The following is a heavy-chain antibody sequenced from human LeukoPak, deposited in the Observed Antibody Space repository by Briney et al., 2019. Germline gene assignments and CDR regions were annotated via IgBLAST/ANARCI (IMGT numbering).Heavy chain of an antibody. D-gene: IGHD1-26*01. CDR1: GFTFSSYG. J-gene: IGHJ4*02. Sequence: PGGSLRLSCAASGFTFSSYGMHWVRQAPGKGLEWVAFIRYDGSNKYYADSVKGRFTISRDNSKNTLYLQMNSLRAEDTAVYYCAKDGLRFWGYGGSYNDYWGQGTLVTVSS. CDR3: AKDGLRFWGYGGSYNDY. V-gene: IGHV3-30*02. CDR2: IRYDGSNK.